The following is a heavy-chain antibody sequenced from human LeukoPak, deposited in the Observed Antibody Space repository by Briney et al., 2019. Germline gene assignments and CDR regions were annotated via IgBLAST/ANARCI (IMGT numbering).Heavy chain of an antibody. Sequence: SETLSLTCAVYGGSFSGYYWSGIRQPPGKGPEWIGEINHSGSTNYNPSLKSRVTISVDTSKNQFSLKLSSVTAADTAVYYCARGRFLEWLRPFDYWGQGTLVTVSS. V-gene: IGHV4-34*01. CDR3: ARGRFLEWLRPFDY. CDR2: INHSGST. D-gene: IGHD3-3*01. CDR1: GGSFSGYY. J-gene: IGHJ4*02.